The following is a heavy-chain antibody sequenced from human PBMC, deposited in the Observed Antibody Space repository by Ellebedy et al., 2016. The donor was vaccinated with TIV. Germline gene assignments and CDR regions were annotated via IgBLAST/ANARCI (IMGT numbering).Heavy chain of an antibody. CDR1: GGIFSTYG. CDR2: ITPIFGRA. J-gene: IGHJ5*02. V-gene: IGHV1-69*13. D-gene: IGHD3-10*01. CDR3: ARDFLRAPDGSESYNNWFDP. Sequence: ASVKVSXXASGGIFSTYGINWVRQAPGQGLEWMGGITPIFGRANYAQKFQDRVTITADESTRTAYMELSSLRSEDTAVYYCARDFLRAPDGSESYNNWFDPWGQGTLVTVSS.